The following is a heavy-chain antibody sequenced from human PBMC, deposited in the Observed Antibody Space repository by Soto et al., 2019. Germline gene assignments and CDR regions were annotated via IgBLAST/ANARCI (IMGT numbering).Heavy chain of an antibody. J-gene: IGHJ6*02. CDR1: GDSIGTYN. Sequence: QVQLQASGPGLVKPSHTLSLTCTVSGDSIGTYNWGWIRQPPGKRLEWIGYIYSNGGTSYNPALKSRVPISADTSTKQFSLRLSSVTAADTAVYYCVRQGIGALHGLVDVWGQGTTVTVSS. D-gene: IGHD1-26*01. CDR3: VRQGIGALHGLVDV. CDR2: IYSNGGT. V-gene: IGHV4-59*08.